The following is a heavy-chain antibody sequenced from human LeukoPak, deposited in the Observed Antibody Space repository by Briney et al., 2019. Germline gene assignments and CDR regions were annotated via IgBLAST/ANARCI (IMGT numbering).Heavy chain of an antibody. Sequence: PSETLSLTCAVSGYSISSGYYWGWIRQPPGKGLEWIGSIYHSGSTYYNPSLKSRVTISVDTSKNQFSLKLSSVTAADTAVYYCARLLSEHSYDSSGYYNFDYWGQGTLVTVSS. V-gene: IGHV4-38-2*01. CDR3: ARLLSEHSYDSSGYYNFDY. J-gene: IGHJ4*02. D-gene: IGHD3-22*01. CDR1: GYSISSGYY. CDR2: IYHSGST.